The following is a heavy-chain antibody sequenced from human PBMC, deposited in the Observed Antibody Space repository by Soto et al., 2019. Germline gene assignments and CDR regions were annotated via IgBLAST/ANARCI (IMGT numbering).Heavy chain of an antibody. CDR1: GYTFTSYG. CDR2: ISAYNGNT. V-gene: IGHV1-18*01. J-gene: IGHJ6*03. CDR3: ARKRTIFGVVIVRDYYYMDV. Sequence: VKVFCKASGYTFTSYGISWVRQAPGQGLEWMGWISAYNGNTNYAQKLQGRVTMTTDTSTSTAYMELRSLRSDDTAVYYCARKRTIFGVVIVRDYYYMDVWGKGTTVTVSS. D-gene: IGHD3-3*01.